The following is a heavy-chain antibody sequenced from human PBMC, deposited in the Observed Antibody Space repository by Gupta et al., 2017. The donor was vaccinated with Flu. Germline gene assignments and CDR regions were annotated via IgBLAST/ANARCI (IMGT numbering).Heavy chain of an antibody. CDR1: GYIFHNYW. Sequence: EVQLVQSGAEVKKPGESLKISRRGSGYIFHNYWIAWVRQVPGKGLQWMGIIYPGDSDVRYSPSFQGQGTISADKSISTAYLQWSSLKASDTALYYCAREFRCGAECDTFDYWGQGTLVTVSS. CDR2: IYPGDSDV. V-gene: IGHV5-51*03. D-gene: IGHD2-21*01. J-gene: IGHJ4*02. CDR3: AREFRCGAECDTFDY.